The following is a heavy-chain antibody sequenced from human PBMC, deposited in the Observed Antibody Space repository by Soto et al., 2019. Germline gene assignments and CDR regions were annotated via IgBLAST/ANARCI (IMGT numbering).Heavy chain of an antibody. J-gene: IGHJ5*02. V-gene: IGHV3-21*01. CDR1: GFTFSSYS. D-gene: IGHD3-3*01. Sequence: GGSLRLSCAASGFTFSSYSMNWVRQAPGKGLEWVSSISSSSSYIYYADSVKGRFTISRDNAKNSLYLQMNSLRAEDTAVYYCARDFFTNDDFWSGYDVRNWFDPWGQGTLVTVSS. CDR2: ISSSSSYI. CDR3: ARDFFTNDDFWSGYDVRNWFDP.